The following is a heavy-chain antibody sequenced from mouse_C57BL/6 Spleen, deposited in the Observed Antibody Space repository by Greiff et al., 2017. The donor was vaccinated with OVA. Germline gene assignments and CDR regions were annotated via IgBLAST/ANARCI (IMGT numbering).Heavy chain of an antibody. Sequence: EVQLQESGPGLVKPSQSLSLTCSVTGYSITSGYYWNWIRQFPGNKLEWMGYISYDGSNNYNPSLKNRISITRDTSKNQFFLKLNSVTTEDTATYYCARVNYYEDYFDYWGQGTTLTVSS. V-gene: IGHV3-6*01. D-gene: IGHD1-1*01. CDR1: GYSITSGYY. CDR3: ARVNYYEDYFDY. CDR2: ISYDGSN. J-gene: IGHJ2*01.